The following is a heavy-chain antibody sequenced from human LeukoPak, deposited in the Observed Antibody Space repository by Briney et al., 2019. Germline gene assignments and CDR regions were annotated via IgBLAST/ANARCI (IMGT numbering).Heavy chain of an antibody. CDR3: ARDYYGSGSYSWFDP. V-gene: IGHV3-66*01. D-gene: IGHD3-10*01. J-gene: IGHJ5*02. CDR2: IYSGGST. CDR1: GFTVSSSY. Sequence: GGSLRLSCAASGFTVSSSYMSWVRQAPGKGLEWISVIYSGGSTYYADSVKGRFTISRDNSKNTLYLQMNSLRAEDTAVYYCARDYYGSGSYSWFDPWGQGTLVTVSS.